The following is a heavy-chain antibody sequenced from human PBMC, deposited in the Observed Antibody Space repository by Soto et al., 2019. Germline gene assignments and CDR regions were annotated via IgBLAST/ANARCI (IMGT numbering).Heavy chain of an antibody. J-gene: IGHJ4*02. Sequence: QVQLVESGGGVVQPGRSLRLSCAASGFTFSSYAMHWVRRAPGKGLEWMAVKLYDGSNKYYADSVKGRFTNSRDNSKNPVYLQMNSLRPEDTALYYCARDGGAYWGQGTLVIVSS. V-gene: IGHV3-30-3*01. CDR3: ARDGGAY. CDR1: GFTFSSYA. CDR2: KLYDGSNK. D-gene: IGHD3-16*01.